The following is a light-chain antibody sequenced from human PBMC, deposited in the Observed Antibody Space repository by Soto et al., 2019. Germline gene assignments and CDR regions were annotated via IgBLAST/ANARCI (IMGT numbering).Light chain of an antibody. J-gene: IGKJ5*01. V-gene: IGKV1-39*01. CDR3: QQKYSTWNT. Sequence: DIQMTQSPSSLSASVEDRVTITCRASQSISSYLNWYQQKPGKAPKLLIYAASSLQSGVPSRFSGSGSGTDCTLTISSLQPEEGATDYGQQKYSTWNTFGQGTRLEIK. CDR2: AAS. CDR1: QSISSY.